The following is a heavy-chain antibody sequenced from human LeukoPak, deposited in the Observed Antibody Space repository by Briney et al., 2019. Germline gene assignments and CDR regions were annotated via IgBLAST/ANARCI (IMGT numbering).Heavy chain of an antibody. Sequence: GGSLRLSCAASGFTFSTYEMNWVRQAPGKGLEWVSYISSSGSTIYYADSVKGRFTISRDNAKNSLYLQMNSLRAEDTAVYYCARGGTYYNSSVWFSCGYWGQGTLVTVSS. CDR2: ISSSGSTI. V-gene: IGHV3-48*03. CDR1: GFTFSTYE. D-gene: IGHD3-22*01. J-gene: IGHJ4*02. CDR3: ARGGTYYNSSVWFSCGY.